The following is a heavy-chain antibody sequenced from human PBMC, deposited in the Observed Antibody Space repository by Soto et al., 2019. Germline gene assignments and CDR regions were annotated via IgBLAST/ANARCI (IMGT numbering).Heavy chain of an antibody. Sequence: PSETLSLTFTVSGGSISSSSYYWGWIRQPPGKGLEWIGSIYYSGSTYYNPSLKSRVTISVDTSKNQFSLKLSSVTAADTAVYCCARQSCISTSCSPMGNYYYYGMDVWGQGTTVT. D-gene: IGHD2-2*01. V-gene: IGHV4-39*01. CDR2: IYYSGST. CDR3: ARQSCISTSCSPMGNYYYYGMDV. CDR1: GGSISSSSYY. J-gene: IGHJ6*02.